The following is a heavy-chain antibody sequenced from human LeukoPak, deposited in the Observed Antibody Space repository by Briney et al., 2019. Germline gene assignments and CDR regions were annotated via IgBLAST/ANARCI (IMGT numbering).Heavy chain of an antibody. V-gene: IGHV1-2*02. J-gene: IGHJ4*02. CDR3: ARPLRGDCYSWDY. CDR2: INPNSGGT. CDR1: GYTFTGYY. Sequence: ASVKVSCKASGYTFTGYYMHWVRQAPGQGLEWMGWINPNSGGTNYAQKFQGRVTMTRDTSISTAYMELSRLRSDDTAVYYCARPLRGDCYSWDYWGQGTLVTVSS. D-gene: IGHD2-21*02.